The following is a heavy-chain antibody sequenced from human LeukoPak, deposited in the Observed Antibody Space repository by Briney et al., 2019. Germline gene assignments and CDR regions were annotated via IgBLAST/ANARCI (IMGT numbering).Heavy chain of an antibody. J-gene: IGHJ4*02. CDR1: GGSISSGDFY. V-gene: IGHV4-31*03. D-gene: IGHD2-15*01. Sequence: SETLSLTCTVSGGSISSGDFYWSWIRQHPGKGLEWIGYLYYSGTTHYNPSLKSGVSISVDTSKNQFSLRLNSVTAADTAVYFCARVGCSGGSCSGGFDYWGQGTLVTAST. CDR3: ARVGCSGGSCSGGFDY. CDR2: LYYSGTT.